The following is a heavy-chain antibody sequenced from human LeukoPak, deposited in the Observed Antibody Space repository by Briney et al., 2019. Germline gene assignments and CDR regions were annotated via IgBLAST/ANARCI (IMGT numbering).Heavy chain of an antibody. Sequence: PSETLSLTWTVSGGSISSSSYYWGWIRQPPGKGLEWIGSIYYSGSTYYNPSLKSRVTISVDTSKNQFSLKLSSVIAAYTAVYYCARVGGGDDYGALYDAFDIWGQGTMVTVSS. CDR1: GGSISSSSYY. V-gene: IGHV4-39*07. CDR3: ARVGGGDDYGALYDAFDI. D-gene: IGHD4-17*01. CDR2: IYYSGST. J-gene: IGHJ3*02.